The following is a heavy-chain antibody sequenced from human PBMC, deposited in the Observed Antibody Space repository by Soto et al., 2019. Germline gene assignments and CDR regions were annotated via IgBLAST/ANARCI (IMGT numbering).Heavy chain of an antibody. J-gene: IGHJ4*02. CDR1: GDSVSSNGAA. CDR3: ARDSSGGGCSSTSCYTRTYYFDY. D-gene: IGHD2-2*02. Sequence: SQTLSLTCAISGDSVSSNGAAWNWIRQSPSRGLEWLGRTYYRSKWYNDYAVSVKSRITINPDTSKNQFSLQLNSVTPEDTAVYYCARDSSGGGCSSTSCYTRTYYFDYWGQGTLVTVSS. CDR2: TYYRSKWYN. V-gene: IGHV6-1*01.